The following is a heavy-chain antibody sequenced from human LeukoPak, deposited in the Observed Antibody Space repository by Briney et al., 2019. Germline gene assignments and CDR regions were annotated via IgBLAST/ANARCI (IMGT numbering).Heavy chain of an antibody. D-gene: IGHD2-15*01. V-gene: IGHV3-23*01. CDR3: AKDPIVVVVADPPA. CDR1: GFTFSSYA. J-gene: IGHJ5*02. CDR2: ISGSGGST. Sequence: GGSLKLSCAASGFTFSSYAMSWVRQAPGKGLEWVSAISGSGGSTYYADSVKGRFTISRDNSKNTLYLQMNSLRAEDTAVYYCAKDPIVVVVADPPAWGQGTLVTVSS.